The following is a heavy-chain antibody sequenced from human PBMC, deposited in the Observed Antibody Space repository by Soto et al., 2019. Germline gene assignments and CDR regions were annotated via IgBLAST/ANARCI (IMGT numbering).Heavy chain of an antibody. CDR2: IYPGDSDT. CDR3: ARSRVGMDV. J-gene: IGHJ6*02. Sequence: GGALKISCKGSGXNFNNYWIGWVRQMPGKGLEWMGIIYPGDSDTRYNPSFQGQVTISADKSINTAYVQWSSLYSSDTAMYYCARSRVGMDVWGQGTTVTVSS. CDR1: GXNFNNYW. V-gene: IGHV5-51*01.